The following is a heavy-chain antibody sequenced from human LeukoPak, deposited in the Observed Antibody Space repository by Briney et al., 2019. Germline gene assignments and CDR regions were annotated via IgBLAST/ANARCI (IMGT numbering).Heavy chain of an antibody. D-gene: IGHD2-2*01. V-gene: IGHV3-48*03. CDR1: GLTFSSYE. CDR3: AREPYCSSTSCYRNWFDP. CDR2: ISSSGSTI. Sequence: GGSLRLSCAASGLTFSSYEMNWVRQAPGKGLEWVSYISSSGSTIYYADSVKGRFTISRDNAKNSLYLQMNSLRAEDTAVYYCAREPYCSSTSCYRNWFDPWGQGTLVTVSS. J-gene: IGHJ5*02.